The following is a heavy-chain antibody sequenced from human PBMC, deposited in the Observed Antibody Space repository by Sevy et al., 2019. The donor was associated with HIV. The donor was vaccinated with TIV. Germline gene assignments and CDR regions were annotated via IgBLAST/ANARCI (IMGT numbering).Heavy chain of an antibody. CDR2: IKSKTDGGTT. D-gene: IGHD1-7*01. V-gene: IGHV3-15*07. CDR1: GFTFANAW. CDR3: TAEVHWNSDDY. Sequence: GGSLRLSCAASGFTFANAWMNWVRQTPGKGLEWVGRIKSKTDGGTTDYVAPVKGRFTISRDDSKNRLYLQMNSLITEDTAVYYCTAEVHWNSDDYRGQGTLVTVSS. J-gene: IGHJ4*02.